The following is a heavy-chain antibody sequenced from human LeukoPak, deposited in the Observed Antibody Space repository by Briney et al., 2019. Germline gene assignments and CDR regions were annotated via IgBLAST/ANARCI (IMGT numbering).Heavy chain of an antibody. D-gene: IGHD6-19*01. CDR2: INYSGTT. CDR3: ARTTGWYYFDY. V-gene: IGHV4-34*01. J-gene: IGHJ4*02. CDR1: GGSFSAYY. Sequence: SETLSLTCGVYGGSFSAYYWSWIRQPPGKGLEWIGEINYSGTTNYNPSLKSRVTVSADTSKNQFSLKLNSVTAADTAVYFCARTTGWYYFDYWAQGTLVTVSS.